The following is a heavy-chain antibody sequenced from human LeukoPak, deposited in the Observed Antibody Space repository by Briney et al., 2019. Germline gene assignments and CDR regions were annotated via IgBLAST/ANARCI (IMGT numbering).Heavy chain of an antibody. CDR2: ISYDGSNK. CDR3: ARYCSSTSCYEGFDY. V-gene: IGHV3-30-3*01. CDR1: GFTFSSYA. D-gene: IGHD2-2*01. J-gene: IGHJ4*02. Sequence: GSLRLSCAASGFTFSSYAMHWVRQAPGKGLEWVAVISYDGSNKYYADSVKGRFTISRDNSKNTLYLQMNSLRAEDTAVYYCARYCSSTSCYEGFDYWGQGTLVTVSS.